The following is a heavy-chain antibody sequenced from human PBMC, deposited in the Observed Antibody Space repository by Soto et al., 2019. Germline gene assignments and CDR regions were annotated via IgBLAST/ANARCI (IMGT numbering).Heavy chain of an antibody. CDR3: ANRSVCTSTTRCVIAT. CDR2: ISGNAEST. D-gene: IGHD2-2*01. J-gene: IGHJ4*02. Sequence: GGSLILSCAASGFPISKYGMRWVRQAPGKGLEWVSPISGNAESTYYTDSVKGRFTISRDNSEDTQDLRIKSLGIEDTAAYLCANRSVCTSTTRCVIATWGKENMVTVSS. CDR1: GFPISKYG. V-gene: IGHV3-23*01.